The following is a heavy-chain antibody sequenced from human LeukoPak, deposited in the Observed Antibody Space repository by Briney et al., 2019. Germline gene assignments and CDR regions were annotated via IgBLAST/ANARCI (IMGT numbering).Heavy chain of an antibody. CDR1: GFTFSSYS. CDR3: AAGHQNSLEGY. CDR2: IGVRT. J-gene: IGHJ4*02. Sequence: GGSLRLSCAASGFTFSSYSMNWVRQAPGEGLEWVSAIGVRTHYADSVKGRFTISRDGSKNTLYLQMNSLTVEDTAIYFCAAGHQNSLEGYWGQGTLVSVAS. D-gene: IGHD1-1*01. V-gene: IGHV3-23*01.